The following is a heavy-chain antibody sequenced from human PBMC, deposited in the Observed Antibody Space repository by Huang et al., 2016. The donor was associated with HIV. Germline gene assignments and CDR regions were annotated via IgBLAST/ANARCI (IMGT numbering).Heavy chain of an antibody. CDR2: IGSSSSYI. D-gene: IGHD3-10*01. CDR3: ARPQGDKVRGIIRSYYYYYGMDV. CDR1: GFTFTNYA. J-gene: IGHJ6*02. Sequence: EVQLVESGGGLVKPGGSLRLSCVASGFTFTNYAMNWVRQDPGKGLEWGSAIGSSSSYIYYADSGKGRFTISRDDAKNSLYLQMNSLRAEDTAVYYCARPQGDKVRGIIRSYYYYYGMDVWGRGTTVTVSS. V-gene: IGHV3-21*06.